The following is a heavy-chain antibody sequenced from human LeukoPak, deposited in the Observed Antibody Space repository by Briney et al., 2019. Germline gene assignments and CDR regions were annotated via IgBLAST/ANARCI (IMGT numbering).Heavy chain of an antibody. CDR2: INHSGST. CDR3: ARVGGGYYDSSGYYLLRPFDY. J-gene: IGHJ4*02. V-gene: IGHV4-34*01. D-gene: IGHD3-22*01. Sequence: SETLSLTCAVYGGSFSGYYWSWIRQPPGKGLEWIGEINHSGSTNYNPSLKSRVTISVDTSKNQFSLKLSSVTAADTAVYYCARVGGGYYDSSGYYLLRPFDYWGQGTLVTVSS. CDR1: GGSFSGYY.